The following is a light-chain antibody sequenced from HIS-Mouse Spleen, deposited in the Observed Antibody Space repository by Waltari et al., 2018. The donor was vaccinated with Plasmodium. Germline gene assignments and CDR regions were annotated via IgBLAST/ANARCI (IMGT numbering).Light chain of an antibody. CDR2: EDS. Sequence: SYELTQPPSVSVSPGQTARITCSGDALPKQYAYWYQQKSGQAPVLVIYEDSKRPAGMPERFAGSTSWTMATLTISGSHVEYEADYYCYSTDSSGNHRVFGGGTKLTVL. CDR1: ALPKQY. V-gene: IGLV3-10*01. CDR3: YSTDSSGNHRV. J-gene: IGLJ3*02.